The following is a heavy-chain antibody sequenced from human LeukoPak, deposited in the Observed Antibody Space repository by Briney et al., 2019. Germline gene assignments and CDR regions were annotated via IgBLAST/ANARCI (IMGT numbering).Heavy chain of an antibody. J-gene: IGHJ4*02. D-gene: IGHD3-10*01. CDR3: ARDFYVGSGSYYIGY. CDR2: ISYDGSNK. V-gene: IGHV3-30*03. CDR1: GFTFISYG. Sequence: GGSLRLSCAASGFTFISYGMHWVRQAPGKGLEWVAVISYDGSNKYYADSVKGRFTISRDNSKNTLYLQMNSLRAEDTAVYYCARDFYVGSGSYYIGYWGQGTLVTVSS.